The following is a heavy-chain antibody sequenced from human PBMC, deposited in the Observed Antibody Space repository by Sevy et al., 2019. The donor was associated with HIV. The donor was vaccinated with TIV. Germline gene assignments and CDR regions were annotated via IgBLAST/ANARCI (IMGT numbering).Heavy chain of an antibody. CDR3: ARVTMVRGVITYYYYYYMDV. V-gene: IGHV3-74*01. CDR1: GFTFSSYW. CDR2: INSDGSST. J-gene: IGHJ6*03. Sequence: GGSLRLSCAASGFTFSSYWMRWVRQAPGKGLVWVSRINSDGSSTSYADSVKGRFTISRDNAKNTLYLQMNSLRAEDTAVYYCARVTMVRGVITYYYYYYMDVWGKGTTVTVSS. D-gene: IGHD3-10*01.